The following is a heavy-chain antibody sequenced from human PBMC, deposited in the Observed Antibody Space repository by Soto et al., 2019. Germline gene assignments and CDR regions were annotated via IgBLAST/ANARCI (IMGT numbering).Heavy chain of an antibody. Sequence: KPSETLSLTCTVSGGSISSGDYYWNWIRQPPGKGLEWIGYIYYSGSTYYNPSLKSRVTISVDTSKIHFSLKLTSVTAADTAVCYWAAMRILDPLSPDYWGQGTLVTVSS. D-gene: IGHD3-3*01. CDR2: IYYSGST. CDR1: GGSISSGDYY. CDR3: AAMRILDPLSPDY. J-gene: IGHJ4*02. V-gene: IGHV4-30-4*01.